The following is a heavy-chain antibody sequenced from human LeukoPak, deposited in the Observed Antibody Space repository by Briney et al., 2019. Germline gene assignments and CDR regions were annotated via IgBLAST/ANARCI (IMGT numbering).Heavy chain of an antibody. CDR1: GFTLSSQN. Sequence: QSGGSLRLSCAASGFTLSSQNMHWVRQAPGRGLEWVAVMSADGTTKYYADSVKGRFTISRDNSRNTVYLQMNSLRAEDTAVYSCARDLPFYDNSVYDTAWGQGTLVTVSS. CDR2: MSADGTTK. J-gene: IGHJ4*02. V-gene: IGHV3-30-3*01. CDR3: ARDLPFYDNSVYDTA. D-gene: IGHD3-22*01.